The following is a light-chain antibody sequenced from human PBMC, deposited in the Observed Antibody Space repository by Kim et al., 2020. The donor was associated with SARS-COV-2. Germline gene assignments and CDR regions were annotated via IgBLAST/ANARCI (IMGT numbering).Light chain of an antibody. V-gene: IGLV2-14*03. CDR3: TSYSNSGTLHVV. J-gene: IGLJ2*01. Sequence: SITISCTGASSDVDDSNSVSWYQQHPGKVPKLIIYDVSNRPSGVSNRFSGSKSGSTASLTISGLLTEDEADYYCTSYSNSGTLHVVFGGGTKVTVL. CDR1: SSDVDDSNS. CDR2: DVS.